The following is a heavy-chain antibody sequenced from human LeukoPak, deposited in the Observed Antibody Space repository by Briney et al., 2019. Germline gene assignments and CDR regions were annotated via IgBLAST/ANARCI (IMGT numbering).Heavy chain of an antibody. Sequence: PSETLSLTCTVSGCSISSSSYYWGWIRQPPGKGLEWIGSIYYSGSTYYNPSLKSRVTISVDTSKNQFSLKLRSVTAADTAVYYCARHSGTTPDYWGQGTLVTVSS. CDR3: ARHSGTTPDY. CDR2: IYYSGST. J-gene: IGHJ4*02. V-gene: IGHV4-39*01. CDR1: GCSISSSSYY. D-gene: IGHD4-17*01.